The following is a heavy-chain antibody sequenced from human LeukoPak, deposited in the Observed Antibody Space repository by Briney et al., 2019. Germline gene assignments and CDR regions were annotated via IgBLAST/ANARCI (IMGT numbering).Heavy chain of an antibody. J-gene: IGHJ4*02. Sequence: GGSLRLSCAASGFTFSSYAMSWVRQAPGRGLEWVSAIGGSGSSTYYADSVKGRFTISRDNSKNTLYLQMDSLRADDTAVYYCTKDQTEGYWGQGTLVTVSS. CDR3: TKDQTEGY. CDR2: IGGSGSST. CDR1: GFTFSSYA. D-gene: IGHD1-1*01. V-gene: IGHV3-23*01.